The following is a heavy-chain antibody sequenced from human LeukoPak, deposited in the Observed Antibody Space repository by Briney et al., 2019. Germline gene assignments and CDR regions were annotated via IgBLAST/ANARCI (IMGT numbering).Heavy chain of an antibody. V-gene: IGHV4-39*01. CDR3: ARSVVVVAAAPWADYRLHNFKTNGGVWFDP. D-gene: IGHD2-15*01. CDR2: IYYSGST. Sequence: KPSETLSLTCTVSGGSISSSSYYWGWIRQPPGKGLEWIGSIYYSGSTYYNPSLKSRVTISVDTSKNQFSLKLSSVTAADTAVYYCARSVVVVAAAPWADYRLHNFKTNGGVWFDPWGQGTLVTVSS. CDR1: GGSISSSSYY. J-gene: IGHJ5*02.